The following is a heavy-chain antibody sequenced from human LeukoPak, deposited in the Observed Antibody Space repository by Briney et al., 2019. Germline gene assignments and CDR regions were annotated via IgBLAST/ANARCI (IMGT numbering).Heavy chain of an antibody. Sequence: GGSQRLPCAACGFTFSSYSMKGVRQAPGKGREGVSYISSSRRTIYYADSAKGRFTISRDNAKNSLYLQMNSLRAEDTAVYYCARDRSTIVRSFDYWGQGTLVTVSS. D-gene: IGHD1-26*01. V-gene: IGHV3-48*04. CDR1: GFTFSSYS. CDR2: ISSSRRTI. J-gene: IGHJ4*02. CDR3: ARDRSTIVRSFDY.